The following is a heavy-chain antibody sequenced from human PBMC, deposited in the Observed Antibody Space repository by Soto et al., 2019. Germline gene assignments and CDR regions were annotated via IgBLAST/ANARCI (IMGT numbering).Heavy chain of an antibody. CDR1: GFSLSTYGVG. D-gene: IGHD3-10*01. J-gene: IGHJ4*02. Sequence: QITLKESGPTLAKPTQTLTLTCNFSGFSLSTYGVGVGWIRQPPGKALEWLALIYWDDDTRFSPSLNSRLAITKDTSKSQVVLTMTHMDPVDTATYYCAHRPGFSMAFDYWGPGSLVTVSS. CDR3: AHRPGFSMAFDY. V-gene: IGHV2-5*02. CDR2: IYWDDDT.